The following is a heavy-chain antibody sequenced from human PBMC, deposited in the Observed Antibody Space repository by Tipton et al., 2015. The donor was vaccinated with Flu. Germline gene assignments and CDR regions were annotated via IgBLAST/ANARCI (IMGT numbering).Heavy chain of an antibody. CDR2: MYNNKYT. D-gene: IGHD4-23*01. V-gene: IGHV4-4*09. J-gene: IGHJ6*02. CDR3: ARAGRGSNSGTPHYYYSMDV. Sequence: LRLSCTLSSGSIGSFYWNWIRQPPGKGLEWIGYMYNNKYTKYNPSLEGRVTISVDTSKKQFSLQLRSVTAADTAVYYCARAGRGSNSGTPHYYYSMDVWGQGTTVTVSS. CDR1: SGSIGSFY.